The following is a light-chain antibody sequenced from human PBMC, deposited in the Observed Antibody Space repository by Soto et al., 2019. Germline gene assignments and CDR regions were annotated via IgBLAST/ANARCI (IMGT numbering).Light chain of an antibody. Sequence: QSVLTQPPSASGSPGQSVTISCTGTSSDVGGYNYVSWHQQLPGKAPKLMIYEVSKRPSGVPDRFSGSKSGNTASLTVSGLQAEDEADYYCSSQARGDNVVFGGGTKLTVL. CDR3: SSQARGDNVV. CDR2: EVS. V-gene: IGLV2-8*01. CDR1: SSDVGGYNY. J-gene: IGLJ2*01.